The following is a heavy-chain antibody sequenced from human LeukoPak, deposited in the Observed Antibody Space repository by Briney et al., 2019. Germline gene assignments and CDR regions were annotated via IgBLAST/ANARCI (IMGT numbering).Heavy chain of an antibody. CDR2: INAGSGNT. V-gene: IGHV1-3*01. D-gene: IGHD3-16*01. Sequence: ASVKVSCKASGYTFTIYAMHWVRQAPGQRLEWMGWINAGSGNTKYSQKFQGRVIITRDTSASTAYMELSSLRSEDTAVYYCARDLLAYPFDPWGQGTLVTVSS. J-gene: IGHJ5*02. CDR3: ARDLLAYPFDP. CDR1: GYTFTIYA.